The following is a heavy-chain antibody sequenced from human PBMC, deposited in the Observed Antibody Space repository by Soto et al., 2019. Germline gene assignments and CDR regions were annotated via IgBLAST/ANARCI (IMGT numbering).Heavy chain of an antibody. J-gene: IGHJ3*02. CDR3: AMTRLYDTGTNDYHRDALDI. CDR1: GFSFGTYV. D-gene: IGHD3-22*01. Sequence: EVQLLESGGGMVEPRGSLTLSCAASGFSFGTYVMNWVRQAPGKGLEWVSGISGSGGRVYSADSVKGRFTISRDTSRNTLYLQMNSLRAEDTAIYYCAMTRLYDTGTNDYHRDALDIWGQGTQVTVSS. V-gene: IGHV3-23*01. CDR2: ISGSGGRV.